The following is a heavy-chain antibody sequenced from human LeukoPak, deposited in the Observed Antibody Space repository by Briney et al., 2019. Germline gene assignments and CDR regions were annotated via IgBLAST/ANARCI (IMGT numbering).Heavy chain of an antibody. V-gene: IGHV3-64D*09. CDR3: VKDKYPVVVAATLDY. CDR2: ISSNGGIT. J-gene: IGHJ4*02. Sequence: GGSLRLSCSASGFTFSNYAMHWVRQAPGKGLEYVSDISSNGGITFYADSVKGRFTVSRDNSKNMLYLQMNSLRAEDTAVYYCVKDKYPVVVAATLDYWGQGILVTVSS. D-gene: IGHD2-15*01. CDR1: GFTFSNYA.